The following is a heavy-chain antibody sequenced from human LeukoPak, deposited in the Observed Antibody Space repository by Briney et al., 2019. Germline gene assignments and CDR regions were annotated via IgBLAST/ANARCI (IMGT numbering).Heavy chain of an antibody. Sequence: GGSLRLSCAASGFTFSSYGMHWARQAPGKGLEWVAFIQSDGSNKYYADSVKGRFTISRDNAKNSLFLQMNSLRAEDTALYYCARDPYSSGWRVLDYWGQGTLVTVSS. CDR1: GFTFSSYG. CDR3: ARDPYSSGWRVLDY. CDR2: IQSDGSNK. V-gene: IGHV3-30*02. D-gene: IGHD6-19*01. J-gene: IGHJ4*02.